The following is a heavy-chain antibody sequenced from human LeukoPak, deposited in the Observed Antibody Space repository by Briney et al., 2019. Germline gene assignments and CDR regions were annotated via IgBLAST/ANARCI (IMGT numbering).Heavy chain of an antibody. D-gene: IGHD2-2*01. CDR2: ISAYNGNT. J-gene: IGHJ5*02. V-gene: IGHV1-18*01. Sequence: ASVKVSCKASGYTFTSYGISWVRQASGQGLEWMGWISAYNGNTNYAQKLQGRVTMTTDTSTSTAYMELRSLRSDDTAVYYCARVEAIVVDSNWFDPWGQGTLVTVSS. CDR1: GYTFTSYG. CDR3: ARVEAIVVDSNWFDP.